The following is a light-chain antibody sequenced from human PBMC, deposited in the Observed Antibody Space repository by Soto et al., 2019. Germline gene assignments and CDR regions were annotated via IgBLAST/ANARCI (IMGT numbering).Light chain of an antibody. CDR3: LHDYDYPLT. J-gene: IGKJ4*01. CDR1: QGIRND. CDR2: AAS. V-gene: IGKV1-6*01. Sequence: AIQMTQSPSSLSASVGDRVTITCRASQGIRNDLGWYQQKPGKPPKLLIYAASTLQSGVPLRFSGSGSDTDFTLTIGSLQPEDFATYYCLHDYDYPLTFGGGTKVEIK.